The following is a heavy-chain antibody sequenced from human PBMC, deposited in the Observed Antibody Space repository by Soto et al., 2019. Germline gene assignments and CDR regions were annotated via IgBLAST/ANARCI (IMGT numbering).Heavy chain of an antibody. CDR2: INSDGSST. CDR3: ARDVCSSTSCYYFDY. D-gene: IGHD2-2*01. Sequence: EVQLVESGGGLVQPGGSLRLSCAASGFTFSSYWMHWVRQAPGKGLVWVSRINSDGSSTSYADSVKGRSTISRDNAKNTLYLQMNSLRAEDTAVYYCARDVCSSTSCYYFDYWGQGTLVTVSS. CDR1: GFTFSSYW. J-gene: IGHJ4*02. V-gene: IGHV3-74*01.